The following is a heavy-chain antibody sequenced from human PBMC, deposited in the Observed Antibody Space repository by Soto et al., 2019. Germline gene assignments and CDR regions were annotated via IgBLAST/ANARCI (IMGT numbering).Heavy chain of an antibody. CDR3: ARGPQGGYSSSWFDY. Sequence: EVQLVESGGGLVKPGGSLRLSCAASGFTFSTYSMNWVRQAPGKGLEWVSSIISGSSYIFYADSVKGRFTISRDNAKNSLDLQMNSLRAEDTALYYCARGPQGGYSSSWFDYWGQGTLVTVSS. D-gene: IGHD6-13*01. CDR1: GFTFSTYS. J-gene: IGHJ4*02. V-gene: IGHV3-21*01. CDR2: IISGSSYI.